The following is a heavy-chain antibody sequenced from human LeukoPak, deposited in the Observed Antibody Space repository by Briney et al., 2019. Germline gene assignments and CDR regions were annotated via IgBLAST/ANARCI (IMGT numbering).Heavy chain of an antibody. CDR3: ARVPADILTGPLNWFDP. J-gene: IGHJ5*02. V-gene: IGHV4-34*01. CDR2: INHSGST. D-gene: IGHD3-9*01. Sequence: SETLSLTCAVYGGSFSGYYWSWIRQPPGKGLEWIGEINHSGSTNYNPSIKSRVTISVDTSKNQFSLKLSSVTAADTAVYYCARVPADILTGPLNWFDPWGQGTLVTVSS. CDR1: GGSFSGYY.